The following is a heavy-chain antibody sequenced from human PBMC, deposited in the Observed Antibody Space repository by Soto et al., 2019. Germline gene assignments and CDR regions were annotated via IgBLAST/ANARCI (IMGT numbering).Heavy chain of an antibody. CDR1: GYTFTGYY. CDR2: INPNSGGT. Sequence: QVQLVQSGAEVKKPGASVKVSCKASGYTFTGYYMHWVRQAPGQGLEWMGWINPNSGGTNYAQKFQGWVTMTRDTSISTAYMELSRLRSDDTAVYYCARDGENLRRSSTSCEPRAYYYYMDVWGKGTTVTVSS. V-gene: IGHV1-2*04. J-gene: IGHJ6*03. D-gene: IGHD2-2*01. CDR3: ARDGENLRRSSTSCEPRAYYYYMDV.